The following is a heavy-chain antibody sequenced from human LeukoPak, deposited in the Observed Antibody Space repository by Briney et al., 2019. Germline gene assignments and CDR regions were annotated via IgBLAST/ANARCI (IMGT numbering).Heavy chain of an antibody. CDR2: INSIDATT. V-gene: IGHV1-46*01. J-gene: IGHJ4*02. CDR3: ARGANYYDSSGFCFRGFSESAY. Sequence: ASVKVSCKASGYTFTGYYMHWVRQAPGQGLESMGIINSIDATTSYAQTFQGRVTMTRDTSTSTVYMELSSLRSEDTAVYYCARGANYYDSSGFCFRGFSESAYCGQGILVTVSS. D-gene: IGHD3-22*01. CDR1: GYTFTGYY.